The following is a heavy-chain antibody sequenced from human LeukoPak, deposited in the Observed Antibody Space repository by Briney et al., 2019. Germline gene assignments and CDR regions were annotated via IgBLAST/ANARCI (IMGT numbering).Heavy chain of an antibody. D-gene: IGHD3-16*01. CDR1: GFSFSSYA. J-gene: IGHJ4*02. CDR2: I. Sequence: PGGSLRLSCAASGFSFSSYAMSRVRQAPGKGLEWVSGIKGRFTISRDNSKNTLYLQMNSLRAEDMAVYYCAKDGGQGADYWGQGTLVSVSS. CDR3: AKDGGQGADY. V-gene: IGHV3-23*01.